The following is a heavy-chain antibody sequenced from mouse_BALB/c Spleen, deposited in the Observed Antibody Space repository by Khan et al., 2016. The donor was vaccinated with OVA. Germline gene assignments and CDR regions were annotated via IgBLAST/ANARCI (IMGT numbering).Heavy chain of an antibody. D-gene: IGHD2-14*01. CDR1: GYTFTSYT. J-gene: IGHJ3*01. Sequence: QVQLKQSGAELARPGASVKMSCKASGYTFTSYTIHWIKQRPGQGLEWIGNINPSSGYTNYNQKFKDKATLTADKSSTTAYMQLSSLTSDDSAVYYCARDGAYYRNDGWFAYWGQGTLVTVSA. CDR3: ARDGAYYRNDGWFAY. V-gene: IGHV1-4*01. CDR2: INPSSGYT.